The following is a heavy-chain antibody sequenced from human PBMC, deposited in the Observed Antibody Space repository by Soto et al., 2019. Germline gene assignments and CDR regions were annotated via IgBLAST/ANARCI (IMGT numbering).Heavy chain of an antibody. Sequence: ASVKVSCKVSGYTLTELSMHWVRQAPGKGLEWMGGFDPEDGETIYAQKFQGRVTMTEDTSTDTAYMELSSLRSEDTAVYHCANIAVAGRFSLYWGQGTLVTVSS. V-gene: IGHV1-24*01. CDR2: FDPEDGET. CDR3: ANIAVAGRFSLY. D-gene: IGHD6-19*01. CDR1: GYTLTELS. J-gene: IGHJ4*02.